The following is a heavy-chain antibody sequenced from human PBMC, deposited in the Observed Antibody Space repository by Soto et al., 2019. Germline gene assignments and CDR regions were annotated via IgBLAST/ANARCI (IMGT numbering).Heavy chain of an antibody. CDR1: GASVTSSTYY. CDR2: FYYSGST. Sequence: QLQLQESGPGLVKPSETLSLTCTVSGASVTSSTYYWGWIRQPPGKGLEWIGSFYYSGSTYYNPPLRSRVTISVDTSKNQVSLKLTSVTAADTAVYYCANDYGDYKSYYGMDVWVQGTTVTVSS. CDR3: ANDYGDYKSYYGMDV. V-gene: IGHV4-39*01. D-gene: IGHD4-17*01. J-gene: IGHJ6*02.